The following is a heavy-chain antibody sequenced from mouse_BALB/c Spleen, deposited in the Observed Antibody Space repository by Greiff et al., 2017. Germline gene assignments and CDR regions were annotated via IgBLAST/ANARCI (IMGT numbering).Heavy chain of an antibody. CDR3: ARGGVTTARYFDV. D-gene: IGHD1-2*01. V-gene: IGHV2-9*02. Sequence: LVAPSQSLSITCTVSGFSLTSYGVHWVRQPPGKGLEWLGVIWAGGSTNYNSALMSRLSISKDNSKSQVFLKMNSLQTDDTAMYYCARGGVTTARYFDVWGAGTTVTVSS. CDR2: IWAGGST. J-gene: IGHJ1*01. CDR1: GFSLTSYG.